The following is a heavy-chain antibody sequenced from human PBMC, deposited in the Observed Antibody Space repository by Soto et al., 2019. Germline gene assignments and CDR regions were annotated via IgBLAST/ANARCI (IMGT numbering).Heavy chain of an antibody. CDR1: DESFSNYY. J-gene: IGHJ4*02. Sequence: QVQLQQWGAGLLKPSETLSLTCAVYDESFSNYYWTWIRQPPGKGPEWIGEINQSGTTNYNPSLKSRVTMSVDTSTNQFSLKLSSVTAADTAFYYCAVYCSYGSGSSCTPFDYWGQGILVTVSS. CDR2: INQSGTT. D-gene: IGHD2-15*01. CDR3: AVYCSYGSGSSCTPFDY. V-gene: IGHV4-34*01.